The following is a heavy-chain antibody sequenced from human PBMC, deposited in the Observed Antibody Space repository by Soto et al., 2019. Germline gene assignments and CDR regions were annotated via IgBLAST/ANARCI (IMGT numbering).Heavy chain of an antibody. V-gene: IGHV4-59*01. CDR2: IYYNGSP. CDR3: ARESDWSGFFDY. Sequence: PSETLSLTCSVSGGPISRNYLSWIRQSPGKGLEWIGNIYYNGSPKYNPSLTSRVTISVDTSKHQFSLKLSSLSAADTAVYYCARESDWSGFFDYWGQGVLVTVSS. J-gene: IGHJ4*02. CDR1: GGPISRNY. D-gene: IGHD3-3*01.